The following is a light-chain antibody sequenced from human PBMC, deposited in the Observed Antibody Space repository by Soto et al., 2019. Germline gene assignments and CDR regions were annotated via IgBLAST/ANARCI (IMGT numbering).Light chain of an antibody. CDR2: KVS. CDR1: QSISSW. V-gene: IGKV1-5*03. Sequence: DIQMTQSPSTLSASVGDRVNITCRASQSISSWLAWYQQKPGKAPKILIYKVSNLESGVPSRFSGSGSGTEFTLTISSLQSDDFATYYCQQYNSYPVTFGQGTKLEIK. CDR3: QQYNSYPVT. J-gene: IGKJ2*01.